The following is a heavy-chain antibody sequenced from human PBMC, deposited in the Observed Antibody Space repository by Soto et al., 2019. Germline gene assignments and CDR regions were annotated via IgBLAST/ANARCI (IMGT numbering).Heavy chain of an antibody. CDR3: ARSPGGYYID. CDR2: INTDGSST. V-gene: IGHV3-74*01. CDR1: GFSFSSYW. Sequence: EVQLVESGGGLVQPGGSLRLSCADSGFSFSSYWIHWVLHGPGKGLVWVSRINTDGSSTNYADSVKGRFTISRDNAKNTVYLQMNSLRAEDTAVYYCARSPGGYYIDWGQGTMVTVSS. J-gene: IGHJ3*01. D-gene: IGHD3-9*01.